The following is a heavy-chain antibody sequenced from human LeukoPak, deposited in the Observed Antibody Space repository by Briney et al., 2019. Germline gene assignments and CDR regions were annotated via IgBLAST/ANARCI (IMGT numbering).Heavy chain of an antibody. CDR3: ARRGRAAAAY. CDR2: IYYTGNT. Sequence: PSETLSLTCSVSGDSITGYYWGWIRQPPGKGLEWIGNIYYTGNTHYNPSLKSRVTISVDTSKNQFSLKLSSVTAADTAVYYCARRGRAAAAYWGQGTLVTVSS. V-gene: IGHV4-39*07. D-gene: IGHD6-25*01. CDR1: GDSITGYY. J-gene: IGHJ4*02.